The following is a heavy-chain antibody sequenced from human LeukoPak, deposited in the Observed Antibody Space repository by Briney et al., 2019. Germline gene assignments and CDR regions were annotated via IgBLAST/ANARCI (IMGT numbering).Heavy chain of an antibody. J-gene: IGHJ4*02. V-gene: IGHV4-59*12. Sequence: SETLSLTCTVSGGSISSYYWSWIRQPPGKGLEWIGYIYYSGSTNYNPSLKSRVTISVDTSKNQFSLKLSSVTAADTVVYYCATTLPTSQLWLRFFDYWGQGTLVTVSS. CDR3: ATTLPTSQLWLRFFDY. D-gene: IGHD5-18*01. CDR2: IYYSGST. CDR1: GGSISSYY.